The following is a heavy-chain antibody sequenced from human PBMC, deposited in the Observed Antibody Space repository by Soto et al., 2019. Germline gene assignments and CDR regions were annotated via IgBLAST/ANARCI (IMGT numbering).Heavy chain of an antibody. J-gene: IGHJ4*02. V-gene: IGHV4-4*02. CDR2: IYHSGST. Sequence: QVQLQESGPGLVEPSGTLSLTCTVSGGSISNSNWWSWVRQPPGKGLEWIGEIYHSGSTNYNPSFKSRVTISVDKSKNHFSLRLTSVTAADTAVYYCARGGIVVVLDYWGQGTLVTVSS. CDR1: GGSISNSNW. D-gene: IGHD3-22*01. CDR3: ARGGIVVVLDY.